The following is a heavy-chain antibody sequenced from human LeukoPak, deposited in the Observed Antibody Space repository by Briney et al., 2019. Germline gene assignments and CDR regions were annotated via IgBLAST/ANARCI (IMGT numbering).Heavy chain of an antibody. V-gene: IGHV1-46*01. CDR3: ARGPEWGGSLVAAAGRRGYYFDY. J-gene: IGHJ4*02. CDR2: INPSGGST. CDR1: GFTFTSYY. Sequence: GGSLRLSCAASGFTFTSYYMHWVRQAPGQGLEWMGIINPSGGSTSYAQKFQGRVTMTRDTSTSTVYMELSSLRSEDTAVYYCARGPEWGGSLVAAAGRRGYYFDYWGQGTLVTVSS. D-gene: IGHD6-13*01.